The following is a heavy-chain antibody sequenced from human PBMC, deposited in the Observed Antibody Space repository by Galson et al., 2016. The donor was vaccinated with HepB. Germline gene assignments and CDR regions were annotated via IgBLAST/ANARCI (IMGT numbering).Heavy chain of an antibody. CDR2: ISYDGSNK. CDR3: ARRGINNYYGSGSYTHLGTEYFQH. J-gene: IGHJ1*01. V-gene: IGHV3-30*04. Sequence: SLRLSCAASGFTFSSYDMHWVRQAPGKGLEWVAVISYDGSNKYYADSVKGRFTISRDNSKNTLYLRMNSLRAGDTAVYYCARRGINNYYGSGSYTHLGTEYFQHWGQCTLVT. D-gene: IGHD3-10*01. CDR1: GFTFSSYD.